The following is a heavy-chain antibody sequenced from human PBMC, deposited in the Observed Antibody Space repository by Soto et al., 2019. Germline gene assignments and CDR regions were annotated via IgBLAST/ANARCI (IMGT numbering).Heavy chain of an antibody. V-gene: IGHV3-30-3*01. CDR2: ISYDGSNK. J-gene: IGHJ3*02. D-gene: IGHD6-19*01. CDR1: GFTFSSYA. CDR3: ARGPRGWYVGDAFDI. Sequence: QVQLVESGGGVVQPGRTLRHSCAATGFTFSSYALHWVRQTPGKGLEWVAVISYDGSNKYYADSVKGRFTISRDNSRNTLYLHMTGLRDEDTALYYCARGPRGWYVGDAFDIWGQGTVVTVSS.